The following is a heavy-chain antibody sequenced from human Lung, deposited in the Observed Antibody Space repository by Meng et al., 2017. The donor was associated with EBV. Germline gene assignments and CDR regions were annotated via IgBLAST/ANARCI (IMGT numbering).Heavy chain of an antibody. CDR1: GGSISSGGFY. D-gene: IGHD4-17*01. CDR2: IYYSGST. CDR3: ARTNYGDYNWFDP. V-gene: IGHV4-31*02. Sequence: GCGPGPVKPSGALSLTCSVSGGSISSGGFYWSWIRQHPGKGLEWIGYIYYSGSTYYNPSLRSRVAISIDTSKNQFSLKLTSVTAADTAVYFCARTNYGDYNWFDPWGQGTLVTVSS. J-gene: IGHJ5*02.